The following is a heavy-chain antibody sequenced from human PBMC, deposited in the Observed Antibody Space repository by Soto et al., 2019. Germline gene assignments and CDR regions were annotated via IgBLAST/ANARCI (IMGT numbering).Heavy chain of an antibody. V-gene: IGHV5-51*01. J-gene: IGHJ5*02. CDR2: IYPDDSDT. CDR3: ARRGKEFTRSFWFDH. D-gene: IGHD2-2*01. CDR1: GYTFHSYW. Sequence: GESLKISCKTSGYTFHSYWIAWVRQMPGKGLEWMGIIYPDDSDTRYSPSFQGQVTISVDKSISTAYLQWNSLKASDTAIYYCARRGKEFTRSFWFDHWGQGTLVTVSS.